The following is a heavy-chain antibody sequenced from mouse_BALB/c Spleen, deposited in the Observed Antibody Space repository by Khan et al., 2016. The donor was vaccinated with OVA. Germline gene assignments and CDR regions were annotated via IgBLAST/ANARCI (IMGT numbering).Heavy chain of an antibody. CDR2: IDPANDNS. D-gene: IGHD4-1*01. J-gene: IGHJ2*01. Sequence: VQLQQSGAELVKPGASVKLSCTASGFNIKDTHMHWVKQRPEQGLEWIGRIDPANDNSKYDSRFQGKATITADTSSNTAYLHLSSLTSEDTAVYYCAPAGTGDYFDYWGQGTTLTVSS. CDR1: GFNIKDTH. CDR3: APAGTGDYFDY. V-gene: IGHV14-3*02.